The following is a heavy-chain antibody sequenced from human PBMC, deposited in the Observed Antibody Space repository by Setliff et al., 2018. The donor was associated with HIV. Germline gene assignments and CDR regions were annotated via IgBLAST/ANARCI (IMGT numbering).Heavy chain of an antibody. D-gene: IGHD1-26*01. V-gene: IGHV4-39*07. CDR2: IFHTGNT. J-gene: IGHJ4*02. Sequence: PSETLSLTCTVSGGAISTSSYYWGWIRQPPGKGLEWIGSIFHTGNTYYNPSLKSRVTISVETSKNQVSLKLTSVTAADTAVYYCAKDGINSGAYPPYYFDYWGQGTLVTVSS. CDR3: AKDGINSGAYPPYYFDY. CDR1: GGAISTSSYY.